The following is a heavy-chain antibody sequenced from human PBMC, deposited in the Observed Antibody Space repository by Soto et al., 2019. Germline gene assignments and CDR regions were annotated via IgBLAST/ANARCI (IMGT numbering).Heavy chain of an antibody. CDR2: VYNSGST. V-gene: IGHV4-59*01. CDR1: GGSISSNY. Sequence: SETLSLTCTVSGGSISSNYWTWIRQPPGKGLESIGYVYNSGSTNYNPSLKSRVTISEDTSKSQFSLKVNSMTAADTAVYYCARYRREAVAGYTLDNWGQGILVTVS. D-gene: IGHD6-13*01. CDR3: ARYRREAVAGYTLDN. J-gene: IGHJ4*02.